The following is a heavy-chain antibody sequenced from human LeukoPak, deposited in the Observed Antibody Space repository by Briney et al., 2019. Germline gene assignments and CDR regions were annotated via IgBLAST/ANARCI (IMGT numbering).Heavy chain of an antibody. V-gene: IGHV3-21*04. Sequence: GGSLRLSCAASGFTFSSYSMNWVRQAPGKGLEWVSSRSSNYIYYADYVKGRFTISRDNSKNTLDLQMNSLRAEDTAVYYCAKSSLVTPYDYWGQGTLVSVSS. CDR1: GFTFSSYS. J-gene: IGHJ4*02. CDR2: RSSNYI. CDR3: AKSSLVTPYDY. D-gene: IGHD2-15*01.